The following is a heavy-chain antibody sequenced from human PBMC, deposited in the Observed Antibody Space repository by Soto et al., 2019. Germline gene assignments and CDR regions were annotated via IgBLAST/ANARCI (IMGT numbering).Heavy chain of an antibody. CDR3: ASRDPGTSVDY. V-gene: IGHV4-4*02. D-gene: IGHD1-7*01. J-gene: IGHJ4*02. Sequence: QVQLQESGPGLVKPSGTLSLTCAVSGGSFTSNNWWTWVRQLPGQGLVWIGEIYRTGSTNYNPSLGSLATITLDTSENQFSLKVTSRTAADTAVYYCASRDPGTSVDYWGQGTLVTVSS. CDR2: IYRTGST. CDR1: GGSFTSNNW.